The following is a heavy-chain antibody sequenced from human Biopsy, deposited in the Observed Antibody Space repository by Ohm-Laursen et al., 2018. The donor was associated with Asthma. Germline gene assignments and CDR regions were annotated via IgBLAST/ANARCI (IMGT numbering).Heavy chain of an antibody. CDR2: IKHDGTEK. CDR3: ARTFHFWSPYHAEHYQL. V-gene: IGHV3-7*01. J-gene: IGHJ1*01. CDR1: GFTFGDYW. Sequence: SLRLSCTASGFTFGDYWMSWVRQVPGKGLEWVANIKHDGTEKNHVDSLKGRFTISRDNAKNSLYLQMSSLRAEDTAVYYCARTFHFWSPYHAEHYQLWGQGTLVTVSP. D-gene: IGHD3-3*02.